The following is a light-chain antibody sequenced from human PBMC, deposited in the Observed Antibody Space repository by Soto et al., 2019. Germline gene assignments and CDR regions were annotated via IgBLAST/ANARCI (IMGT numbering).Light chain of an antibody. CDR1: HSVTNSH. CDR2: DAS. J-gene: IGKJ5*01. V-gene: IGKV3-20*01. Sequence: ESVLTQSPGTLSLSPGGRATLSCRASHSVTNSHLAWYQQKPGQAPRLLIYDASSRATGIPERFSGSGSGSDFTLTISRLEPEDFAVYYCQQYGSSSGAFGQGTRLEIK. CDR3: QQYGSSSGA.